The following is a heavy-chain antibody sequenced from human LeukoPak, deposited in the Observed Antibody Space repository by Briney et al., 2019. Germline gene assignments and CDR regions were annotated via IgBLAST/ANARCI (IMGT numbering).Heavy chain of an antibody. CDR3: ARDAGRSDQNFDY. CDR2: INPNSGGT. D-gene: IGHD1-26*01. Sequence: ASVKVSCKASGYTFTGYYMHWVRQAPGQGLEWMGWINPNSGGTNYAQKFQGRVTMTRDTSISAAYMELSRLRSDDTAVYYCARDAGRSDQNFDYWGQGTLVTVSS. CDR1: GYTFTGYY. V-gene: IGHV1-2*02. J-gene: IGHJ4*02.